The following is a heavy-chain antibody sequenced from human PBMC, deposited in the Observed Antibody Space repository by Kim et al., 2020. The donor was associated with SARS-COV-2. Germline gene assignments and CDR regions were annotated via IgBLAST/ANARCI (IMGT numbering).Heavy chain of an antibody. D-gene: IGHD3-3*02. CDR1: SDSMTAYY. V-gene: IGHV4-59*01. J-gene: IGHJ4*02. Sequence: ETLSLTCTVSSDSMTAYYWSWIRQFPGKGLEWIGYIFHSGNTNYSPSLKSRVIISWDTSRNQFSLALTSVTEADTAVYYCARSEGRASWHHFDYWGQGILVTVSS. CDR3: ARSEGRASWHHFDY. CDR2: IFHSGNT.